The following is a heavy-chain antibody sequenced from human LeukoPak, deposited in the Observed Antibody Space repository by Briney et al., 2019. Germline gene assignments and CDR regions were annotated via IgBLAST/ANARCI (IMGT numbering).Heavy chain of an antibody. CDR3: ARERLAFDAFDI. CDR2: IYTSGST. V-gene: IGHV4-61*02. Sequence: SQTLSLTCTVSGGSISSGSYYWSWIRQPAGKGLEWIGRIYTSGSTNYNPSLKSRVTISVDTSKNQFSLKLSSVTAADTAVYYCARERLAFDAFDIWGQGTMVTVSS. CDR1: GGSISSGSYY. D-gene: IGHD6-19*01. J-gene: IGHJ3*02.